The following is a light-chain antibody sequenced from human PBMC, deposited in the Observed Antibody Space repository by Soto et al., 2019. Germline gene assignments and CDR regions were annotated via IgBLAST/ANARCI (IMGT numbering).Light chain of an antibody. CDR1: PSNIGSNT. Sequence: PPSASGTPGQRVSISCSGSPSNIGSNTVSWFQQLSGAAPKLLIYAHSQRPSGVPDRFSGSRSGNSASLAISGLQSEDEADYYCAAWDGSLTAFVFGPGTKVTVL. CDR2: AHS. J-gene: IGLJ1*01. CDR3: AAWDGSLTAFV. V-gene: IGLV1-44*01.